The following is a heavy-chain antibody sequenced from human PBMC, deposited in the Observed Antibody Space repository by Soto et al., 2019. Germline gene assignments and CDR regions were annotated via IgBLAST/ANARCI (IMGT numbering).Heavy chain of an antibody. CDR2: IHHGGTT. CDR3: ARDSAESRWLI. CDR1: GTSISRDPAY. J-gene: IGHJ4*02. D-gene: IGHD2-15*01. V-gene: IGHV4-31*03. Sequence: SETLSLTCTVSGTSISRDPAYWSWIRQHPGRGLEWIGYIHHGGTTYYNPSLKSRVTISIDTSQNQFSLKLNSVTAADTAVYYCARDSAESRWLIWGPGTLVTVSS.